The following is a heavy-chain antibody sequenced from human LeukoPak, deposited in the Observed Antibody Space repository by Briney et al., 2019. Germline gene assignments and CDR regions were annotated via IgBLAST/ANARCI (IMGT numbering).Heavy chain of an antibody. CDR3: AHSVQQYRIRVLYFDY. J-gene: IGHJ4*02. Sequence: SGPTLVNPTQTLTLTCTFSGFSLNTSGMGVGWIRQPPGKALEWLALIYWNDDKRYSPSLKSRLTITKDTSKNQVVLTMTNMDPVDTATYYCAHSVQQYRIRVLYFDYWGQGTLVTVSS. CDR1: GFSLNTSGMG. CDR2: IYWNDDK. D-gene: IGHD6-19*01. V-gene: IGHV2-5*01.